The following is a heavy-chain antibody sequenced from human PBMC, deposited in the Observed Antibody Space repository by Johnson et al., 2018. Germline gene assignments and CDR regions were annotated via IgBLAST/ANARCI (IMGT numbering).Heavy chain of an antibody. Sequence: VQLVESGGGLVQPGGSRRLSCAASGFTFSSYWLSWVRQAPGKGLEWMVNINQDGSEKYYVDAVKGRFTISRDNAKNSLYLQMNSLRAEDTAVYYCARQVRYYYFWSGYVSSNFFFYHMDVWGKGTTVTVSS. V-gene: IGHV3-7*01. CDR2: INQDGSEK. CDR3: ARQVRYYYFWSGYVSSNFFFYHMDV. J-gene: IGHJ6*03. CDR1: GFTFSSYW. D-gene: IGHD3-3*01.